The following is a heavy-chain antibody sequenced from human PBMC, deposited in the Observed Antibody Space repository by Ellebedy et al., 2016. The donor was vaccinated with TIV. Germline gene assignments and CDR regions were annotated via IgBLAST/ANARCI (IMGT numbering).Heavy chain of an antibody. D-gene: IGHD4-17*01. J-gene: IGHJ6*02. CDR2: IKQDGSEK. V-gene: IGHV3-7*03. CDR3: ARDVHYGDDYHYGLDV. Sequence: GGSLRLSCAASGYTFSFYWMSWVRQAPGKGLEWVANIKQDGSEKNYVDSVKGRFTISRDNAKNSLYLQMNSLRAADTAVYYCARDVHYGDDYHYGLDVWGQGTAVTVSS. CDR1: GYTFSFYW.